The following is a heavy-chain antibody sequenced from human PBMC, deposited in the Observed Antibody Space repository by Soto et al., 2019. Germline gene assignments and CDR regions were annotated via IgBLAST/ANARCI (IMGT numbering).Heavy chain of an antibody. J-gene: IGHJ4*02. CDR2: ISGSGGST. D-gene: IGHD5-12*01. CDR3: AKVRGVDGYASFDY. V-gene: IGHV3-23*01. CDR1: GFTFSSYA. Sequence: GGSLRLSCAASGFTFSSYAMSWVRQAPGKGLEWVSAISGSGGSTYYADSVKGRFTISRDNSKNTLYLQMNSLRAEDTAVYYCAKVRGVDGYASFDYWGQGTLVTVST.